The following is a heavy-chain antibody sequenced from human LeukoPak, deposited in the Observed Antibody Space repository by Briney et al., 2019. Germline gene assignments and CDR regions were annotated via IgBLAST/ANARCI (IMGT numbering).Heavy chain of an antibody. CDR1: GYTFTGHY. CDR3: AKGGIAARHNWFDP. D-gene: IGHD6-6*01. CDR2: INPNSGGT. J-gene: IGHJ5*02. V-gene: IGHV1-2*02. Sequence: ASVKVSCKASGYTFTGHYMHWVRQAPGQGLEWMGWINPNSGGTNYAQKFQGRVTMTRDTSISTAYMELSRLRSDDTAVYYCAKGGIAARHNWFDPWGQGTLVTVSS.